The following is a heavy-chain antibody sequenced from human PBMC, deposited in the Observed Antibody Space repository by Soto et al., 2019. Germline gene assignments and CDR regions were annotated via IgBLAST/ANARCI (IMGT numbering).Heavy chain of an antibody. CDR3: VKGGWLDF. CDR2: ISDDGSRT. D-gene: IGHD3-16*01. J-gene: IGHJ5*01. Sequence: EVQLLESGGGLAQPGGSLRLSCAASGFSFSTFEMSWVRQAAGRGLEWVSFISDDGSRTYYADAVKGRFTISRDNSKHTLYLQMNSLTAEDTAVYACVKGGWLDFWGQGTLVTVSS. CDR1: GFSFSTFE. V-gene: IGHV3-23*01.